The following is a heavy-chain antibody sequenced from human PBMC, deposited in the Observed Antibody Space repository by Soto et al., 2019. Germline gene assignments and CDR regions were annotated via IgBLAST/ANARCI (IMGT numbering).Heavy chain of an antibody. V-gene: IGHV1-69*02. J-gene: IGHJ4*02. CDR1: GGTFNTYT. CDR3: AITYCRDNSCPRDFDF. D-gene: IGHD3-10*01. CDR2: FIPILDMA. Sequence: QVQVVQSGAEVKKPESSVKVSCKPSGGTFNTYTVNWVRLAPGHVLEWMGRFIPILDMANYAXKIQDRVXXXXXXXXXXXXXXXXXXXXDXTAVYYCAITYCRDNSCPRDFDFLGPGTRGTVSS.